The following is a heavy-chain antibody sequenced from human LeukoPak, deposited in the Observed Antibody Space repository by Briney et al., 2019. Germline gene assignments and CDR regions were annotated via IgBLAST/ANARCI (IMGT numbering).Heavy chain of an antibody. J-gene: IGHJ4*02. CDR1: GGSFSGYY. V-gene: IGHV4-34*01. CDR2: IYYSGST. Sequence: SETLSLTCAVYGGSFSGYYWSWIRQPPGKGLEWIGYIYYSGSTYYNPSLKSRVTISVDRSKNQFSLKLSSVTAADTAVYYCARDGARDGQDYWGQGTLVTVSS. CDR3: ARDGARDGQDY. D-gene: IGHD5-24*01.